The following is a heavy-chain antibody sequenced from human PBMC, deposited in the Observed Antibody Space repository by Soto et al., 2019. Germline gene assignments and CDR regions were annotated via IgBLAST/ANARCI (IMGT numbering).Heavy chain of an antibody. Sequence: NPSETLSLTCSVSGGSISSGYYYWSWIRQPPGKGLEWIGNIYYSGNTNYNPSLKSRVTISVDTSKNQFSLKLSSVTAADTAVYYCARGDWIQLSTRLWFGELSAFDIWGQGTMVTVSS. V-gene: IGHV4-61*01. CDR1: GGSISSGYYY. CDR2: IYYSGNT. CDR3: ARGDWIQLSTRLWFGELSAFDI. J-gene: IGHJ3*02. D-gene: IGHD3-10*01.